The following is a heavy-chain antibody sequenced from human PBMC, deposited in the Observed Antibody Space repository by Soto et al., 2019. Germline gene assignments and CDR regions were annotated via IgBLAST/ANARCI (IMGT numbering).Heavy chain of an antibody. CDR3: AKDPVVGTRRAFDI. CDR1: GFTFSNFA. V-gene: IGHV3-23*01. Sequence: EVQLLESGGGLVQPGGSLRLSCAASGFTFSNFAMNWVRQAPGKGLEWVSAISGSGGSTYYADSVKGRFTISRDNSKNTVDLQVNSLRAEDTAVYYCAKDPVVGTRRAFDIWGQGTMVTVSS. CDR2: ISGSGGST. J-gene: IGHJ3*02. D-gene: IGHD1-26*01.